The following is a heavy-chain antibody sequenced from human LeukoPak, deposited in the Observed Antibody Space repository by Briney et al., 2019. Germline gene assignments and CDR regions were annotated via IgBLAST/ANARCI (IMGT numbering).Heavy chain of an antibody. J-gene: IGHJ4*02. CDR3: AKDRTGGEGSSWYYFDY. V-gene: IGHV3-9*01. CDR1: GFTFDDYA. CDR2: ISWNSGSI. Sequence: GGSLRLSCAASGFTFDDYAMHWVRQAPGKGLEWVSGISWNSGSISYADSVKGRFTISRDNAKNSLYLQMNSLRAEDTALYYCAKDRTGGEGSSWYYFDYWGQGTLVTVSS. D-gene: IGHD6-13*01.